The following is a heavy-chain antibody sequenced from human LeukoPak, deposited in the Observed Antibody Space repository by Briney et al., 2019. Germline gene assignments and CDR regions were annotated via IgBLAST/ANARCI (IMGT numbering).Heavy chain of an antibody. J-gene: IGHJ2*01. CDR3: ARSPRSGNSGRWYFDL. CDR1: GGTFSSYA. V-gene: IGHV1-69*04. D-gene: IGHD4-23*01. CDR2: IIPIFGIA. Sequence: SVNVSCKASGGTFSSYAISWVRQAPGQGLEWMGRIIPIFGIANYAQKFQGRVTITADKSTSTAYMELSSLRSEDTAVYYCARSPRSGNSGRWYFDLWGRGTLVTVSS.